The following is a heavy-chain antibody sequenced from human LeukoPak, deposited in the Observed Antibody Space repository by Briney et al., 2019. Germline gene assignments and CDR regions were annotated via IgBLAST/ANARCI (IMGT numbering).Heavy chain of an antibody. CDR1: GFTVGSNY. CDR2: IYSGGST. V-gene: IGHV3-53*01. J-gene: IGHJ6*03. CDR3: ARGRRWYYYMDV. D-gene: IGHD4-23*01. Sequence: GGSLRLSRAASGFTVGSNYMSWVRQAPGKGLEWVSVIYSGGSTYYADSVKGRFTISRDNSKNTLYLQMNSLRAEDTAVYYCARGRRWYYYMDVWGKGTTVTVSS.